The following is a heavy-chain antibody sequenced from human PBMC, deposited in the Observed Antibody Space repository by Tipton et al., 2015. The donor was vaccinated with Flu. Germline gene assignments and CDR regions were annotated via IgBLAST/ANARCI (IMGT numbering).Heavy chain of an antibody. CDR1: GFSFSSHP. V-gene: IGHV3-30*04. CDR2: ISYDGSNK. CDR3: ARDSGYDSSGYMPAY. Sequence: SLRLSCAASGFSFSSHPMHWVRQAPGKGLEWVAVISYDGSNKYNADSVKGRFTISRDDSKNTLYLEMNSLRVEDTAVYYCARDSGYDSSGYMPAYWGQGTLVTVSS. D-gene: IGHD3-22*01. J-gene: IGHJ4*02.